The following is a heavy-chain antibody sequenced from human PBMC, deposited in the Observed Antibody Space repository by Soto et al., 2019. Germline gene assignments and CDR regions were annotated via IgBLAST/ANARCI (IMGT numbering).Heavy chain of an antibody. V-gene: IGHV1-3*05. D-gene: IGHD2-2*01. CDR1: GYTFTSYA. CDR2: INAGNGNT. CDR3: ARGSGVVVTD. Sequence: QVQLVQSGAEEKKPGASVKVSCKASGYTFTSYAMHWVRQAPGQRLEWMGWINAGNGNTKYSQKFQGRLTITTDTSASTTYMELSSLSSEDTAVHYSARGSGVVVTDWGQRTLVTVSS. J-gene: IGHJ4*02.